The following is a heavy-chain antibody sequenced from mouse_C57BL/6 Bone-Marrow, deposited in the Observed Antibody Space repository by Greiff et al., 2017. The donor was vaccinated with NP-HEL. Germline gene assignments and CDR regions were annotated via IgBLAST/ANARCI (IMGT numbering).Heavy chain of an antibody. CDR1: GFNITDDY. CDR3: TEVTSDYYAMDY. J-gene: IGHJ4*01. V-gene: IGHV14-4*01. CDR2: IDPENGDT. D-gene: IGHD2-2*01. Sequence: EVQLQQSGAELVRPGASVKLSCTASGFNITDDYMHWVKQRPEQGLEWIGWIDPENGDTEYASKFQGKATITADTSSNTAYLQLSSLTSEDTAVDYCTEVTSDYYAMDYWGQGTSVTVSS.